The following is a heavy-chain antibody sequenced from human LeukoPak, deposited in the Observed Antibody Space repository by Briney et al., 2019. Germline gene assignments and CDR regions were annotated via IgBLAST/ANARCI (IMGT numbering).Heavy chain of an antibody. J-gene: IGHJ4*02. CDR1: GGSFSGYY. CDR2: INHSGST. CDR3: ARSATYYYDSSGYPAAGYFDY. Sequence: SETLSLTCAVYGGSFSGYYWSWIRQPPGKGLEWIGEINHSGSTNYNPSLKSRVTISVDTSKNQFSLKLSSVTAADTAVYYCARSATYYYDSSGYPAAGYFDYWGQGTLVTVSS. D-gene: IGHD3-22*01. V-gene: IGHV4-34*01.